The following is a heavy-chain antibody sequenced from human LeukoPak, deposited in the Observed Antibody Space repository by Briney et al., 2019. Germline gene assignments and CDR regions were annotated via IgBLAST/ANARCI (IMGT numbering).Heavy chain of an antibody. J-gene: IGHJ4*02. D-gene: IGHD3-10*01. Sequence: GGSLRLSCAASGFTFSNAWMSWVRQAPGKGLEWVANIKQDGSEKYYVDSVRGRFTISRDNAGNSLYLQMNSLRAEDTAVYYCARLQYSFLYGSGSYGVDYWGQGTLATVSS. CDR3: ARLQYSFLYGSGSYGVDY. CDR1: GFTFSNAW. CDR2: IKQDGSEK. V-gene: IGHV3-7*01.